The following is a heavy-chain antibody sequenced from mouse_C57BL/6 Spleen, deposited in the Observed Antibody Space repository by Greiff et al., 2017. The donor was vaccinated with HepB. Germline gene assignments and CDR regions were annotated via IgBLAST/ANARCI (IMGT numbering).Heavy chain of an antibody. D-gene: IGHD1-1*01. CDR1: GYTFTSYW. CDR2: IDPSDSYT. CDR3: ARSGYYCSSYDAMDY. V-gene: IGHV1-59*01. J-gene: IGHJ4*01. Sequence: QVQLQQPGAELVRPGTSVKLSCKASGYTFTSYWMHWVKQRPGQGLEWIGVIDPSDSYTNYNQKFKGKATLTVDTSSSTAYMQRSSLTSEDSAVYYCARSGYYCSSYDAMDYWGQGTSVTVSS.